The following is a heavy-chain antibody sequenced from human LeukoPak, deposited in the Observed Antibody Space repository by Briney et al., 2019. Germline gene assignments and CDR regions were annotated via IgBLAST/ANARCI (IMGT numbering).Heavy chain of an antibody. CDR3: ARTITLDY. D-gene: IGHD3-10*01. V-gene: IGHV4-34*01. J-gene: IGHJ4*02. Sequence: SETLSLTCAVYGGSFSGYYWSWIRQPPATGLEWIGEINHSGSTNYNPSLKSRVTISVDTSKNQFSLKLSSVTAADTAVYYCARTITLDYWGQGTLVTVSS. CDR1: GGSFSGYY. CDR2: INHSGST.